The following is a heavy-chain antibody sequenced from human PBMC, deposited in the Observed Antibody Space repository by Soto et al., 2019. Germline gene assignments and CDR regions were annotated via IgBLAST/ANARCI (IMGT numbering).Heavy chain of an antibody. V-gene: IGHV4-34*01. CDR1: GESFSGYF. CDR3: AHILTAHFDH. CDR2: IDFGGTT. J-gene: IGHJ4*01. D-gene: IGHD3-9*01. Sequence: KSSETLSLTCDVHGESFSGYFWSWIRQPPGKGLEWIGEIDFGGTTRYNPSLKSRVTMSVDTSKNHFSLNLTSLTAADTAVYFCAHILTAHFDHWGHGTLVTVSS.